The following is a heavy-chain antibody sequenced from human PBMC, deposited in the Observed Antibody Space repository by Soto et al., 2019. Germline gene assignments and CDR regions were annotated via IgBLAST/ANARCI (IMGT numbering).Heavy chain of an antibody. CDR3: ARGVSVYCSGGSCSHSYNWFDP. CDR2: TYYRSKWYN. V-gene: IGHV6-1*01. D-gene: IGHD2-15*01. J-gene: IGHJ5*02. Sequence: QSPTLSLPCAISGDSVSSNSAAWNWIRQSPSRGLEWLGRTYYRSKWYNDYAVSVKSRITINPDTSKNQFSLQLNSVTPEDTAVYYCARGVSVYCSGGSCSHSYNWFDPWGQGTLVTVSS. CDR1: GDSVSSNSAA.